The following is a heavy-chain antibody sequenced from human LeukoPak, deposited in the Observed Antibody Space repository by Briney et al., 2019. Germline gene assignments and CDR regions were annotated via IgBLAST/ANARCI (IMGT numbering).Heavy chain of an antibody. Sequence: SETLSLTCTVSGGSISSYYWSWIRQPPGKGLEWIGYIYYSGSTNYNPSLKSRVTISADTSKNQFSLKLSSVTAADTAVYYCARDAAAAGFDYWGQGTLVTVSS. D-gene: IGHD6-13*01. CDR2: IYYSGST. CDR1: GGSISSYY. CDR3: ARDAAAAGFDY. J-gene: IGHJ4*02. V-gene: IGHV4-59*01.